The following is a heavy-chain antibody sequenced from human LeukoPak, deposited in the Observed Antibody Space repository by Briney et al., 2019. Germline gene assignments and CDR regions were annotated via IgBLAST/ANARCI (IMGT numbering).Heavy chain of an antibody. V-gene: IGHV3-21*01. Sequence: PGGSLRLSCTASGFTFSSYSLNWVRQAPGKGLEWVSSVSTGSNYIYYADSVKGRFTISRDNDKNSLYLQMNSLRVEDTAVYYCARGLELQHWGQGTLVTVSS. D-gene: IGHD1-7*01. CDR1: GFTFSSYS. CDR3: ARGLELQH. J-gene: IGHJ1*01. CDR2: VSTGSNYI.